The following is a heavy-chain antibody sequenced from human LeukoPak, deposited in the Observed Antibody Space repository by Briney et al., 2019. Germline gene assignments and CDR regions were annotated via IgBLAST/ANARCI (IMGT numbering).Heavy chain of an antibody. D-gene: IGHD1-26*01. J-gene: IGHJ4*02. CDR2: IKQDGTEK. CDR1: GFTFSSYG. CDR3: ARDYSG. Sequence: PGGSLRLSCAASGFTFSSYGMSWVRQAPGKGLEWLANIKQDGTEKNYLNSVKGRFTISRDNAKNSLYLQMNSLRAEDTAVYYCARDYSGWGQGTLVTVSS. V-gene: IGHV3-7*01.